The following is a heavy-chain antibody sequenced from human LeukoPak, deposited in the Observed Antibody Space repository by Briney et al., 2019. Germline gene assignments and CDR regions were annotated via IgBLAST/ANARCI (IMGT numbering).Heavy chain of an antibody. V-gene: IGHV3-74*03. CDR3: ARGSTTVTTKDWFDP. J-gene: IGHJ5*02. CDR1: GVTFSSYW. Sequence: GVSLRLSCAASGVTFSSYWMHWVRQVPGKGLVWVARINTYGTSTTYGDSVEGRFTISRDNAKNTLDLEMNSLRDDDTAVYYCARGSTTVTTKDWFDPWGQGTQVTVSS. D-gene: IGHD4-17*01. CDR2: INTYGTST.